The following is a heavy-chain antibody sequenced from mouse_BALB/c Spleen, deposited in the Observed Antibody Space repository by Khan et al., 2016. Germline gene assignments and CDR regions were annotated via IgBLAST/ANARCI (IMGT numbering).Heavy chain of an antibody. CDR1: GYTFNNYW. V-gene: IGHV1-9*01. Sequence: QVQLKQSGAELMKPGASVKISCKATGYTFNNYWIEWVKQRPGHGLEWIGDILPGSGNSNYNENLKGKATLTADTSSNTAYMQLSSLTSEDSAVYYCARALYSMDYWGQGTSVTVSS. J-gene: IGHJ4*01. CDR3: ARALYSMDY. CDR2: ILPGSGNS.